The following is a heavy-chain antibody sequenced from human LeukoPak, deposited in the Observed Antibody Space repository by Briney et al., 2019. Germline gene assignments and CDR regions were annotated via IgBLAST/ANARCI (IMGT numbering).Heavy chain of an antibody. CDR1: GYTFIGYY. D-gene: IGHD2-2*01. J-gene: IGHJ6*03. CDR3: ARDNSCISRSSGNSYMDV. CDR2: INPNSGGT. Sequence: GASVKVSCKASGYTFIGYYIHWVRQAPGQGLEWMGWINPNSGGTDFAQRFQGRVTMTRDTSISTVYMELSRLRSDDTAVYYCARDNSCISRSSGNSYMDVWGKGTTVTVSS. V-gene: IGHV1-2*02.